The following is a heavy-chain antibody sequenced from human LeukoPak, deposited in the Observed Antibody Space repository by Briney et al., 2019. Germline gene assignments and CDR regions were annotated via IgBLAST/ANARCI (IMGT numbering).Heavy chain of an antibody. Sequence: SVKVSRKASGGTFSSYAISWVRQAPGQGLEWMGGIIPIFGTANYAQKFQGRVTITADESTSTAYMELSSLRSEDTAVYYCARGRDGSGRYEGVDYWGQGTLVTVSS. CDR3: ARGRDGSGRYEGVDY. CDR1: GGTFSSYA. D-gene: IGHD6-19*01. V-gene: IGHV1-69*13. CDR2: IIPIFGTA. J-gene: IGHJ4*02.